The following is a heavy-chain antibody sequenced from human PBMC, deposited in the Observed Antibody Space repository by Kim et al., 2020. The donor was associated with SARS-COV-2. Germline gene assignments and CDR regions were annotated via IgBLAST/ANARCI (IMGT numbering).Heavy chain of an antibody. V-gene: IGHV3-30-3*01. CDR2: ISYDGSNK. CDR3: ARDLGYSSAQGSGMDV. D-gene: IGHD6-19*01. CDR1: GFTFSSYA. J-gene: IGHJ6*02. Sequence: GGSLRLSCAASGFTFSSYAMHWVRQAPGKGLEWVAVISYDGSNKYYADSVKGRFTISRDNSKNTLYLQMNSLRAEDTAVYYCARDLGYSSAQGSGMDVFGQGTTVTVSS.